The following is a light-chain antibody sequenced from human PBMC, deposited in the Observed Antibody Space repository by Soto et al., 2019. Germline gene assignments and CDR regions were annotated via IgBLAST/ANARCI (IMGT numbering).Light chain of an antibody. CDR1: QDISTF. CDR2: DAS. CDR3: QQYDTLSYN. V-gene: IGKV1-33*01. J-gene: IGKJ2*01. Sequence: DIQMTQSPSSLSASVGDRVTITCQASQDISTFLNWYHHRPGKAPKLLIYDASNLQSGVPSRFSASGAGTDFTFTISSLLPEDVGTYYCQQYDTLSYNFGQGTKLEI.